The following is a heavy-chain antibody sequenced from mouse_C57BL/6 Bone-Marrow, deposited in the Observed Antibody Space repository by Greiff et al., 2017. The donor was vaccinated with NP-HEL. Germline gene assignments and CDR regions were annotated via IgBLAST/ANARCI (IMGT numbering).Heavy chain of an antibody. CDR3: ARWGVYYDYDGFAY. V-gene: IGHV1-50*01. Sequence: QVQLKQSGAELVKPGASVKLSCKASGYTFTSYWMQWVKQRPGQGLEWIGEIDPSDSYTNYNQKFKGKATLTVDTSSSTAYMQLSSLTSEDAAVYYCARWGVYYDYDGFAYWGQGTLVTVSA. CDR1: GYTFTSYW. J-gene: IGHJ3*01. D-gene: IGHD2-4*01. CDR2: IDPSDSYT.